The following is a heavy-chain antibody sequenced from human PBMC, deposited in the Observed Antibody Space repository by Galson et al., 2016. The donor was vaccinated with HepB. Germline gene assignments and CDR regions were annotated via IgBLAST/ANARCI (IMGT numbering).Heavy chain of an antibody. V-gene: IGHV4-59*01. CDR3: ARDRLAAAASWVAFDL. J-gene: IGHJ3*01. CDR2: IDHSGNI. D-gene: IGHD6-13*01. Sequence: SETLSLTCTVSGASISSYYWSWIRQPTGKGLEWIAYIDHSGNIKYNPSLKSRVTLSVDTPRNQFSLKLSSVTAADTAVYYCARDRLAAAASWVAFDLWGQGTMVAVSS. CDR1: GASISSYY.